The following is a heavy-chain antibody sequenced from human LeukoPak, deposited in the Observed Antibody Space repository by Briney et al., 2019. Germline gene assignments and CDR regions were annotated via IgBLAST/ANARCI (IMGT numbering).Heavy chain of an antibody. V-gene: IGHV3-48*01. J-gene: IGHJ4*02. CDR2: ISSSSSTI. D-gene: IGHD5-18*01. Sequence: GGSLRLSCAASGFTFSSYSMNWVRQAPGKGLEWVSYISSSSSTIYYADSVKGRFTISRDNAKNSLYLQMNSLRAEDTAVYYCAKDRPGTAMVIPIWGQGTLVTVSS. CDR3: AKDRPGTAMVIPI. CDR1: GFTFSSYS.